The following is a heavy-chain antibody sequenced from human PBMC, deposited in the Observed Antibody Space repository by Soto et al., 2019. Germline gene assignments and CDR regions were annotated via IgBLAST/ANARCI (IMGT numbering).Heavy chain of an antibody. D-gene: IGHD6-25*01. Sequence: QVPLVDSGGGVVQPGRSLRLSCAASGLPFSNSGMHWVRQAPGKGLEWVAVISYDGSDKYYADSVKGRFTISRDNSRNTLYLQMDSLRAEDTAVYYCAKDRSGTWSFDYWGQGTLVTVSS. CDR2: ISYDGSDK. CDR1: GLPFSNSG. V-gene: IGHV3-30*18. J-gene: IGHJ4*02. CDR3: AKDRSGTWSFDY.